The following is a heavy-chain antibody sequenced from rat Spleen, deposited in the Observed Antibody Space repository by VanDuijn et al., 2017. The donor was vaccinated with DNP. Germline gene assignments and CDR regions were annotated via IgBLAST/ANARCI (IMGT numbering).Heavy chain of an antibody. CDR2: ISYSGST. CDR1: GYSITSNY. CDR3: ARLNLDWYFDF. Sequence: EVQLQESGPGLVKPSQSLSLTCSVTGYSITSNYWGWIRKFPGNKMEWMGYISYSGSTSYNPSLKSRISITRDTSKNQFFLQLNSVTTEETATYYCARLNLDWYFDFWGPGTMVTVSS. V-gene: IGHV3-1*01. J-gene: IGHJ1*01.